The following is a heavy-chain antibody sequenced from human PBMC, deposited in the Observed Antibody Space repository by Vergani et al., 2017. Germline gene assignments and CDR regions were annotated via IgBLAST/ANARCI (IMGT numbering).Heavy chain of an antibody. D-gene: IGHD4-17*01. J-gene: IGHJ6*03. CDR2: IYHSGST. CDR1: GGSISSGGYS. Sequence: QLQLQESGSGLVKPSQTLSLTCAVSGGSISSGGYSWSWIRQPPGKGLEWIGYIYHSGSTYYNPSLKSRVNISVDRSKKQFSLKLSSVTAADTAVYYCASLRDYYYMDVWGKGTTVTVSS. CDR3: ASLRDYYYMDV. V-gene: IGHV4-30-2*01.